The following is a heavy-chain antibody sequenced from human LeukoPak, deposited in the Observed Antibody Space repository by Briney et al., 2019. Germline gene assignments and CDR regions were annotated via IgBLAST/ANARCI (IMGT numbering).Heavy chain of an antibody. J-gene: IGHJ4*02. CDR2: IISSSSRI. CDR3: ARDSSWFDY. Sequence: PGGSLRLSCAASGFTFSSYTMMWVRQAPGKGLEYVSSIISSSSRIFYADSVRGRFTISRDNAKNSLYLQMNSLRAEDTAVYYCARDSSWFDYWGQGTLVTVSS. CDR1: GFTFSSYT. V-gene: IGHV3-21*01.